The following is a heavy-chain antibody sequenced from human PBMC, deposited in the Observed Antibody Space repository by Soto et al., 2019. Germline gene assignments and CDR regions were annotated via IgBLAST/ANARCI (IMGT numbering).Heavy chain of an antibody. Sequence: GGSLRLSCAASGFTVSSNYMSWVRQAPGKGLEWVSVIYSGGSTYYADSVKGRFTISRDNSKNTLYLQMNSLRAEDTAVYYCARDSGILTGFTFDIWGQGTMVTVSS. CDR3: ARDSGILTGFTFDI. D-gene: IGHD3-9*01. CDR1: GFTVSSNY. CDR2: IYSGGST. V-gene: IGHV3-66*01. J-gene: IGHJ3*02.